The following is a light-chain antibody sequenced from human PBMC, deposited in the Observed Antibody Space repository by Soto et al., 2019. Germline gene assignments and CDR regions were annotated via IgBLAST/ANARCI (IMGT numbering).Light chain of an antibody. CDR2: DTS. CDR1: QSVSRY. Sequence: EIVVTQSPATLSLSPGERATLSCRASQSVSRYLAWYRQRPGQPPRLLIYDTSNRAAGIPARFSGSGLGTDFSLTINNLEPEDFAVYYCQQRNSWPITFGQGTRLEIK. CDR3: QQRNSWPIT. J-gene: IGKJ5*01. V-gene: IGKV3D-11*02.